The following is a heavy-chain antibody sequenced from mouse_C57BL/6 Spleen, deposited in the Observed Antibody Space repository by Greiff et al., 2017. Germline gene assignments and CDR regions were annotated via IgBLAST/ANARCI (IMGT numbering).Heavy chain of an antibody. V-gene: IGHV14-4*01. CDR3: TTYYYGSSYDY. CDR2: IDPENGDT. D-gene: IGHD1-1*01. Sequence: EVMLVESGAELVRPGASVKLSCTASGFNIKDDYMHWVKQRPEQGLAWIGWIDPENGDTEYASKFQGKATITADTSSNTAYLQLSSLTSEDTAVYYCTTYYYGSSYDYWGQGTTLTVSS. J-gene: IGHJ2*01. CDR1: GFNIKDDY.